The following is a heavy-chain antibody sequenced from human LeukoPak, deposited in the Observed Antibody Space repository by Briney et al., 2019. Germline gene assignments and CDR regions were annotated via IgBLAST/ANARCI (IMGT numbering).Heavy chain of an antibody. J-gene: IGHJ6*02. V-gene: IGHV4-34*01. D-gene: IGHD3-3*01. CDR2: INHSGST. CDR1: GGSFSGYY. Sequence: SETLSLTCAVYGGSFSGYYWSWIRQPPGKGLEWIGEINHSGSTNYNPSLKSRVTISVDTSKNQFSLKLSSVTAADTAVYYCARVLFWSGYPIFDYYYYYGMDVWGQGTTVTVSS. CDR3: ARVLFWSGYPIFDYYYYYGMDV.